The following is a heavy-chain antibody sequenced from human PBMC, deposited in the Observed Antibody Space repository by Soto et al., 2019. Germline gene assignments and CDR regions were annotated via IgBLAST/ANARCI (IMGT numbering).Heavy chain of an antibody. Sequence: ASVKVSCKASGYTFTSYAMHWVRQAPGQRLEWMGWINAGNGNTKYSQKFQGRVTITRDTSASTAYMELSSLRSEDTAVYYCARVPAGGPYYYYGMDVWGQGTTVTVSS. CDR1: GYTFTSYA. CDR3: ARVPAGGPYYYYGMDV. D-gene: IGHD2-2*01. CDR2: INAGNGNT. J-gene: IGHJ6*02. V-gene: IGHV1-3*01.